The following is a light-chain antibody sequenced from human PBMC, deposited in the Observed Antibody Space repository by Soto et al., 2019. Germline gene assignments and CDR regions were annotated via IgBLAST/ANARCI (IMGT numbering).Light chain of an antibody. Sequence: DIQMTQSPSTLSASVGDRVTITCRASQSISAWLAWYQQKPGKAPKLLIYDASSLVSGVPSRFSGSGSGTEFTLTISSLQPDDFATYYCQHYNTFTWTFGQGTKVDIK. V-gene: IGKV1-5*01. CDR2: DAS. CDR1: QSISAW. CDR3: QHYNTFTWT. J-gene: IGKJ1*01.